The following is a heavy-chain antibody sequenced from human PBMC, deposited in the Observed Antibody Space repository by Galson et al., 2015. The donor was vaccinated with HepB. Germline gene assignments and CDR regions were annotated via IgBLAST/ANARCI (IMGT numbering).Heavy chain of an antibody. J-gene: IGHJ3*02. V-gene: IGHV1-3*01. D-gene: IGHD6-19*01. CDR2: INAGNGNT. Sequence: SVKVSCKASGYTFTSYAMHWVRQAPGQRLEWMGWINAGNGNTKYSQKFQGRVTITRDTSASTAYMELSSLRSEDTAVYYCASGGIAVAGTGPAGAFDIWGQGTMATVSS. CDR1: GYTFTSYA. CDR3: ASGGIAVAGTGPAGAFDI.